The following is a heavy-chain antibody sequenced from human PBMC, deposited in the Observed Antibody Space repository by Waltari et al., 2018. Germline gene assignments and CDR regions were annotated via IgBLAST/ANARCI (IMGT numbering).Heavy chain of an antibody. V-gene: IGHV4-59*11. Sequence: QVQLQESGPGLVKPSETLSLTCTVSGGSISSHYWSWIRQPPGKGLEWIGFIYYSGSTNYSPSLKIRFTISVGTSKNQFSLKLSSVTAADTAVYYCARDRDYYGMDVWGQGTTVTVSS. CDR2: IYYSGST. J-gene: IGHJ6*02. CDR3: ARDRDYYGMDV. CDR1: GGSISSHY.